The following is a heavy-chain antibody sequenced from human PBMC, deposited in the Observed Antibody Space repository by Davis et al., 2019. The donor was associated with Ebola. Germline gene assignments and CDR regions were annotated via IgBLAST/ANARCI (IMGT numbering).Heavy chain of an antibody. J-gene: IGHJ6*03. V-gene: IGHV3-21*01. CDR2: IGSTTNFI. CDR1: GFTISSHS. Sequence: PGGSLRLSCAASGFTISSHSMNWVRQAPGKGLECVSSIGSTTNFIYYADSVKGRFTISRDNAKNSLYLQMNSLRAEDTAVYYCARGDSPGYYYMDVWGKGTTVTVSS. CDR3: ARGDSPGYYYMDV.